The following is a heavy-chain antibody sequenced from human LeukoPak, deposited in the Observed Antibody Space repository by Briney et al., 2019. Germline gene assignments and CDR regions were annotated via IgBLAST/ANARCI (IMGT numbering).Heavy chain of an antibody. CDR2: IKQDGSEK. J-gene: IGHJ4*02. CDR1: GFTFSSYW. Sequence: GGSLRLSCAASGFTFSSYWMSWVRQAPGKGLGWVANIKQDGSEKYYVDSVKGRFTISRDNAKNSLYLQMNSLRAEDTAVYYCARDSWYSSGWTAIFDYWGQGTLVTVSS. CDR3: ARDSWYSSGWTAIFDY. D-gene: IGHD6-19*01. V-gene: IGHV3-7*01.